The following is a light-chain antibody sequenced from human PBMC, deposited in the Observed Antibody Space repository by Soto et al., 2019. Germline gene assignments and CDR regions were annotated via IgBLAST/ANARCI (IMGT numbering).Light chain of an antibody. CDR3: KKSDSAPEA. CDR1: QGISNS. CDR2: DAS. V-gene: IGKV1-27*01. J-gene: IGKJ1*01. Sequence: DIQMTQSPSSLSASVGDRVTITCRASQGISNSLAWYQQEPGKVPKRLIYDASTLQSGVSSRFSGRVSGTDFTLTISRLQPEDVATYYCKKSDSAPEAFGQGTKVEIK.